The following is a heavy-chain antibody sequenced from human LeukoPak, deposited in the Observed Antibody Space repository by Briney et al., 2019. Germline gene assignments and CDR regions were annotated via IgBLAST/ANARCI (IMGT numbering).Heavy chain of an antibody. CDR2: VNPRAGST. CDR3: ARGYSSSSGDY. Sequence: ASVKVSCKASTYAFSSFYIHWVRQAPGQGLEWMGVVNPRAGSTTYAQKFQGGVTMTRDTSTSTVYMELSSLRSEDTAVYYCARGYSSSSGDYWGQGTLVTVSS. V-gene: IGHV1-46*01. J-gene: IGHJ4*02. D-gene: IGHD6-6*01. CDR1: TYAFSSFY.